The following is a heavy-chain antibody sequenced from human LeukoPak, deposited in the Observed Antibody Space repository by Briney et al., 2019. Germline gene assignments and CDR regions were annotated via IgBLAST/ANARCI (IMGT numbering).Heavy chain of an antibody. Sequence: PSGTLSLTCAVSGGSISSSNWWTWVRQPPGKGLEWIGEIYRSGSTNYNPSLKSRVTISVDKSKNQFSLKLSSLTAADTAVYYCARASHDYGDYSHFDYWGQGTPVTVSS. V-gene: IGHV4-4*02. CDR2: IYRSGST. CDR3: ARASHDYGDYSHFDY. CDR1: GGSISSSNW. J-gene: IGHJ4*02. D-gene: IGHD4-17*01.